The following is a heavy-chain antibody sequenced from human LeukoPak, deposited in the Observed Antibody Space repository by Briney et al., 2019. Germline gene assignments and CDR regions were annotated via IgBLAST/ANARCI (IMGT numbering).Heavy chain of an antibody. CDR2: ISGSGGST. V-gene: IGHV3-23*01. Sequence: PGASLRLSCAASGFTFSSYAMSWVRQAPGKGLEWVSAISGSGGSTYYADSVKGRFTISRDNSKNTLYLQMNSLRAEDTAVYYCAKVDVVVVAATNAFDIWGQGTMVTVSS. CDR3: AKVDVVVVAATNAFDI. D-gene: IGHD2-15*01. J-gene: IGHJ3*02. CDR1: GFTFSSYA.